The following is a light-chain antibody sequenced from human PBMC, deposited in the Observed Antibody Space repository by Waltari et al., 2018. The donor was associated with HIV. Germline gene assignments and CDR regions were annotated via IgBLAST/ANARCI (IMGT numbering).Light chain of an antibody. Sequence: QSALTQPASASGSPGQSTTISCTGTSRDVGRYNLVSWYQQHPGKAPNLMIYEVSTRPAGVSNRFSGSKSGNTASLTIAGLQAEDEADYYCCSYAGSSTWVFGGGTKLTVL. CDR1: SRDVGRYNL. J-gene: IGLJ3*02. CDR2: EVS. CDR3: CSYAGSSTWV. V-gene: IGLV2-23*02.